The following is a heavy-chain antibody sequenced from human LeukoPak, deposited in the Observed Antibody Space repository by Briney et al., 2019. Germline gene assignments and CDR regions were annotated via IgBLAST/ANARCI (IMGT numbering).Heavy chain of an antibody. Sequence: GGSLRLSCAASGFMFSSNWMSWVRQAPGKGLEWVSAISGSGGSTYYADSVKGRFTISRDNSKNTLYLQMNSLRAEDTAVYYCAKYARDYYGSGSYYNYWGQGTLVTVSS. J-gene: IGHJ4*02. V-gene: IGHV3-23*01. CDR1: GFMFSSNW. D-gene: IGHD3-10*01. CDR3: AKYARDYYGSGSYYNY. CDR2: ISGSGGST.